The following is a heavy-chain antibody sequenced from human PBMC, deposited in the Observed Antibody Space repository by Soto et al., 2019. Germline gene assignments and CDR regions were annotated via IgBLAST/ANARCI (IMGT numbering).Heavy chain of an antibody. V-gene: IGHV1-18*01. CDR1: GYTFTSYG. CDR3: ATYSSSSYYYYGMDV. J-gene: IGHJ6*02. Sequence: ASVKVSCKASGYTFTSYGISWVRRAPGQGLEWMGWISAYNGNTNYAQKLQGRVTTTTDTSTSTAYMELRSLRSDDTAVYYCATYSSSSYYYYGMDVWGQGTTVTVSS. D-gene: IGHD6-6*01. CDR2: ISAYNGNT.